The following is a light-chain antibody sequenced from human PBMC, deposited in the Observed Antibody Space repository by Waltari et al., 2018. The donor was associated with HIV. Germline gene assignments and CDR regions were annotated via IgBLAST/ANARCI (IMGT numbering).Light chain of an antibody. V-gene: IGLV2-14*03. J-gene: IGLJ2*01. CDR1: SSDVGGYNY. CDR3: SSYTTSRTVV. Sequence: QSALTQPASVSGSPGQSITISCTGTSSDVGGYNYVSWYQQHPGKAPKPMVYDVTNRPSGVSNRFSGSKSGNTAFLTISGLQAEDEADYYCSSYTTSRTVVFGGGTKLTVL. CDR2: DVT.